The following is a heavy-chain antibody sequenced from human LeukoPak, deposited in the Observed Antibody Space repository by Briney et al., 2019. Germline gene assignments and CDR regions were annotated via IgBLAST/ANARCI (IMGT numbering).Heavy chain of an antibody. D-gene: IGHD3-3*01. CDR1: GYSFTSYW. CDR3: ARQYDFWSGGNAFDI. CDR2: IYPYDSET. V-gene: IGHV5-51*01. J-gene: IGHJ3*02. Sequence: GESLQISCKGSGYSFTSYWIGWVRPMPGKGLEWLGIIYPYDSETRYSPSFQGQVTISADKSISTAYLQWSSLKASDTAMYYCARQYDFWSGGNAFDIWGQGTMVTVSS.